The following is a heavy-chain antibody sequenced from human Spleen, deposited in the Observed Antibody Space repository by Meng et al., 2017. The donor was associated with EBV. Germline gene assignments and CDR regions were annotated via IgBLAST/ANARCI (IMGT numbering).Heavy chain of an antibody. CDR2: INHSGST. CDR3: ARGETKDDYGDVDWFDP. Sequence: LQQWGVGLLKASETLARTCAVYGGSCSGSYLSWILQPQGKGLEWIGEINHSGSTNYNPSLKSRVTISVDTSNNQFSLKLSSVTAADTAVYYCARGETKDDYGDVDWFDPWGQGTLVTVSS. CDR1: GGSCSGSY. V-gene: IGHV4-34*02. D-gene: IGHD4-17*01. J-gene: IGHJ5*02.